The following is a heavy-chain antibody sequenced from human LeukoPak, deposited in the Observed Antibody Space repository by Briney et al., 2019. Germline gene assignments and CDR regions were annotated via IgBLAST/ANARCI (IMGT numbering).Heavy chain of an antibody. CDR3: ARIRLSGYSSSWSVYLDL. V-gene: IGHV3-7*01. CDR1: GFTFSSYW. Sequence: PGGSLRLSCAASGFTFSSYWMSWVCQAPRKGLEWVANIRKDGSEKYYVDSVKGRFTISRDNAKNSLYLQMNSLRAEDTAVYYCARIRLSGYSSSWSVYLDLWGRGTLVTVSS. J-gene: IGHJ2*01. CDR2: IRKDGSEK. D-gene: IGHD6-13*01.